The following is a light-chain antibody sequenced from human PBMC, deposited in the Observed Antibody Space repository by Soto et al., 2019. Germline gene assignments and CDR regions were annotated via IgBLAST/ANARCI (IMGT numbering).Light chain of an antibody. V-gene: IGLV8-61*01. CDR3: VLYMGSGISV. J-gene: IGLJ2*01. CDR2: NTN. Sequence: QTVVTQEASLSVSPGGTVTLTCGLSSGSVSTTFYPSWFQQTPGQAPRTLMYNTNSRSSGVPDRFSGSILGNKAALTNTGAQADDESDYYCVLYMGSGISVFGGGTKLTVL. CDR1: SGSVSTTFY.